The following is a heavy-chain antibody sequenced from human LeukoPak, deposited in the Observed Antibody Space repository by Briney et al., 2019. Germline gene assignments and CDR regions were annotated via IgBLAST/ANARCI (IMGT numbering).Heavy chain of an antibody. CDR3: ANSRPDRYLDS. J-gene: IGHJ4*02. CDR1: GFTFNDYD. V-gene: IGHV3-9*01. D-gene: IGHD1-14*01. CDR2: INWNSVYI. Sequence: PGGSLRLSCAASGFTFNDYDINWVRQPPGKGLEWVSGINWNSVYIDYADSVQGRFTISRDNAKKSVYLQMNSLTPDDTASYYCANSRPDRYLDSWGQGTLVTVST.